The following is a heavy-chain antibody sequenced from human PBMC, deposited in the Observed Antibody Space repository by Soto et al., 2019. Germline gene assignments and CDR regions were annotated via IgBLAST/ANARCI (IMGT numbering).Heavy chain of an antibody. J-gene: IGHJ6*02. CDR3: ARDKDRQQLGGNYYYGIDV. V-gene: IGHV1-69*12. CDR2: IIPIFSTP. Sequence: QLQLVQSGAEVKKPGSSVTVSCKASGGTFGNSAISWVRQAPGQGLEWMGGIIPIFSTPDYAQKFQGRVTITADESTTTAYMELTSLKSEDTAVYYCARDKDRQQLGGNYYYGIDVWGQGTTVTVSS. D-gene: IGHD2-15*01. CDR1: GGTFGNSA.